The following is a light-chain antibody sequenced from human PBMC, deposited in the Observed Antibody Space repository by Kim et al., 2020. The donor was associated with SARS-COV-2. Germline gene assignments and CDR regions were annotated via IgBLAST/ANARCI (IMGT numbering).Light chain of an antibody. CDR1: QDISSW. Sequence: ASVADRVTITCRASQDISSWLAWYQQKPGKAPKLLISAASSLQSGVPSRFSGSGSGTDFTLTISSLQPEDFASYYCQRADSFPLGFGGGTKVDIK. CDR3: QRADSFPLG. V-gene: IGKV1-12*01. J-gene: IGKJ4*01. CDR2: AAS.